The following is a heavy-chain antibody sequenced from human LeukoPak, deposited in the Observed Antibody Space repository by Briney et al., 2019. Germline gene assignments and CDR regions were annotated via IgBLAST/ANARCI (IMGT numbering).Heavy chain of an antibody. V-gene: IGHV1-8*01. D-gene: IGHD2-2*01. CDR1: GYTFTSYD. Sequence: ASVTVSCKASGYTFTSYDINWVRQAAGRGLEGMGWMNPNSGNTGYAQKFQGRVTMTRNTSISTAYMELSSLRSEDTAVYYCARELYCSSTSCYAFGYWGQGTLVTVSS. CDR2: MNPNSGNT. J-gene: IGHJ4*02. CDR3: ARELYCSSTSCYAFGY.